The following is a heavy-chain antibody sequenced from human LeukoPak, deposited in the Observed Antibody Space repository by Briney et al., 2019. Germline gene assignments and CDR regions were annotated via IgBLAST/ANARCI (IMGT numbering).Heavy chain of an antibody. CDR3: ARDGCSGGSCRGGGSWFDP. CDR2: INHSGST. Sequence: SETLSLTCAVSGGSFSGYYWSWIRQPPGKGLEWIGEINHSGSTNYNPSLKSRVTISVDTSKNQFSLKLSSVTAADTAVYYCARDGCSGGSCRGGGSWFDPWGQGTLVTVSS. D-gene: IGHD2-15*01. V-gene: IGHV4-34*01. J-gene: IGHJ5*02. CDR1: GGSFSGYY.